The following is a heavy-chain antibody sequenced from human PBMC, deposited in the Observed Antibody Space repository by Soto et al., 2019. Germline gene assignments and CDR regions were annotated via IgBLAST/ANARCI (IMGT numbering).Heavy chain of an antibody. CDR2: INHSGST. V-gene: IGHV4-34*01. Sequence: SETLSLTCAVYGGSFSGYYWSWIRQPPGKGLEWIGEINHSGSTNYNPSLRSRVTISVDTSKNQFSLKLSSVTAADTAVYYCARELTTYDFWSGYSRWFDPWGQGTLVTSPQ. CDR1: GGSFSGYY. J-gene: IGHJ5*02. D-gene: IGHD3-3*01. CDR3: ARELTTYDFWSGYSRWFDP.